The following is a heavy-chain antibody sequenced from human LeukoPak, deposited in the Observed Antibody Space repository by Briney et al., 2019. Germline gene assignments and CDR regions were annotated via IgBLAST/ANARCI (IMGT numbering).Heavy chain of an antibody. Sequence: SETLSLTCTVSGGSISSYFWSWIRQPPGKGLEWIAYIHYSENTNYNPSLKSRVTISLDTSKNQFSLMLSSVTAADTAVYYCARDPFGYAAYWGQGTLVTVSS. CDR1: GGSISSYF. V-gene: IGHV4-59*01. CDR3: ARDPFGYAAY. J-gene: IGHJ4*02. D-gene: IGHD3-16*01. CDR2: IHYSENT.